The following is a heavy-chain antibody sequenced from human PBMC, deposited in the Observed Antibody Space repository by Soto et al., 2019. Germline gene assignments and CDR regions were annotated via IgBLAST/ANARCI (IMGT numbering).Heavy chain of an antibody. CDR3: ARFYYDSSGYLPSPYYYYYGMDV. Sequence: PGGSLRLSCAASGFTFSSYWMSWGRQAPWKGLEWVANIKQDGSEKYYVDSVKGRFTISRDNAKNSLYLQMNSLRAEDTAVYYCARFYYDSSGYLPSPYYYYYGMDVWGQGTTVTVSS. CDR2: IKQDGSEK. CDR1: GFTFSSYW. D-gene: IGHD3-22*01. J-gene: IGHJ6*02. V-gene: IGHV3-7*04.